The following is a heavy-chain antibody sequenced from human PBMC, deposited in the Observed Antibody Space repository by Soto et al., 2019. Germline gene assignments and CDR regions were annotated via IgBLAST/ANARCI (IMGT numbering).Heavy chain of an antibody. CDR1: GGSISSYY. Sequence: QVQLQESGPGLVKPSETLSLTCTVSGGSISSYYWSWIRQPPGKGLEWIGYIYYSGRTNYNPSLKCGVNISVDTAKNLYSLMLSAVTAADTAVYCCARTVFRYFDWLLCGMDVWGQGSTVTVSS. D-gene: IGHD3-9*01. CDR3: ARTVFRYFDWLLCGMDV. V-gene: IGHV4-59*01. J-gene: IGHJ6*02. CDR2: IYYSGRT.